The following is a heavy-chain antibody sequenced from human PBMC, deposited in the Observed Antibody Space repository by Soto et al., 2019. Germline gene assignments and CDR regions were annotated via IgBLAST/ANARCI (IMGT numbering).Heavy chain of an antibody. CDR3: AREVPQRQGRNMDV. Sequence: SETLSLTCTVTGGSMTSGDQYWTWIRHRPGEGLEWFGYINHRGSVYYNPSLKSRVSMSGDTSKNQVSLNLSSLTAACKAVNFCAREVPQRQGRNMDVWGQGTTVTVSS. CDR2: INHRGSV. D-gene: IGHD1-1*01. V-gene: IGHV4-31*03. CDR1: GGSMTSGDQY. J-gene: IGHJ6*02.